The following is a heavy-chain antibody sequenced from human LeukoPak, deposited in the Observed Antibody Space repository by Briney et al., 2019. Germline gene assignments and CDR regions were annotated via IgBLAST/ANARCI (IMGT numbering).Heavy chain of an antibody. D-gene: IGHD3-9*01. CDR2: ISAYNGNT. Sequence: ASVKVSCKASGYTFTSYGISWVRQAPGQGLEWMGWISAYNGNTNYAQKLQGRVTMTTDTSTSTAYMELRSLRSDDTAVYYCARSRNGHDILTGYYSPFDYWSQGTLVTVSS. CDR3: ARSRNGHDILTGYYSPFDY. CDR1: GYTFTSYG. V-gene: IGHV1-18*01. J-gene: IGHJ4*02.